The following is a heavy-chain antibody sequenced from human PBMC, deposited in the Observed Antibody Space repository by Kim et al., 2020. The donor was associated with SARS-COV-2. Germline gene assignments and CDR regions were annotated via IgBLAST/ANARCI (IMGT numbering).Heavy chain of an antibody. V-gene: IGHV3-30*14. J-gene: IGHJ5*02. CDR3: ARPGVVGPTYWFDP. CDR2: ISTDGSYK. D-gene: IGHD1-26*01. CDR1: GFTFSAYA. Sequence: GGSLRLSCAASGFTFSAYAMLWVRQAPGKGPEWVAVISTDGSYKFYADSVKGRFTISRDSTKNTLYLQMNSLRAEDTAVYYCARPGVVGPTYWFDPWGQGTLVPLP.